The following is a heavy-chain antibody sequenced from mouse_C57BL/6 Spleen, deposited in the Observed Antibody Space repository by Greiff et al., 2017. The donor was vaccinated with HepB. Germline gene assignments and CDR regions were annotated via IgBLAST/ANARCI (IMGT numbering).Heavy chain of an antibody. V-gene: IGHV1-82*01. CDR2: IYPGDGDT. Sequence: QVQLQQSGPELVKPGASVKISCKASGYAFSSSWMNWVKQRPGKGLEWIGRIYPGDGDTNYNGKFKGKATLTADKSSSTAYMQLSSLTSEYSAVYFCARSHYYGSSYGYFDVWGTGTTVTVSS. J-gene: IGHJ1*03. D-gene: IGHD1-1*01. CDR1: GYAFSSSW. CDR3: ARSHYYGSSYGYFDV.